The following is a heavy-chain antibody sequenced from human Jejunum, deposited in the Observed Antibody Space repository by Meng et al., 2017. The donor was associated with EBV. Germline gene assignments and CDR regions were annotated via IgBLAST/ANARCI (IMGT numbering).Heavy chain of an antibody. CDR2: IDHSGST. Sequence: QVQLQESGPGLVQPSXXLXLTCPFSGGSINSKNWWHWVRQAPGKGLEWIGEIDHSGSTHYNPSLKSRVTISLGTSMNQFSLELTSPTAADTAVYYCARDSQYLARGYFDYWGQGAMVTVSS. V-gene: IGHV4-4*02. CDR1: GGSINSKNW. J-gene: IGHJ4*02. D-gene: IGHD2/OR15-2a*01. CDR3: ARDSQYLARGYFDY.